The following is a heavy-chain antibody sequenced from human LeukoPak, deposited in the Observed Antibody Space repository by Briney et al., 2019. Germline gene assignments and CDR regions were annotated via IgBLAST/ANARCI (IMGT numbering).Heavy chain of an antibody. CDR1: GGSISNYY. Sequence: PSETLSLTCTVSGGSISNYYWSWIRQPAGKGLEWIGRIYTTGSTNYNPSLKSRVTISVDTSKNQFSLKLSSVTAADTAVYYCARGLRYYGSGRDLQHWGQGTLVTVSS. D-gene: IGHD3-10*01. CDR3: ARGLRYYGSGRDLQH. V-gene: IGHV4-4*07. CDR2: IYTTGST. J-gene: IGHJ1*01.